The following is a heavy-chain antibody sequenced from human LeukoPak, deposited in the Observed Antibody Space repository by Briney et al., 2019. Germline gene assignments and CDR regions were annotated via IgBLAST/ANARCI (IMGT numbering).Heavy chain of an antibody. CDR3: AKATYCGGDCYSDKYFQH. CDR1: GFTFSSYG. J-gene: IGHJ1*01. V-gene: IGHV3-30*18. D-gene: IGHD2-21*01. Sequence: PGGSLRLSCAASGFTFSSYGMHWVRQAPGKGLEWVAVISYDGSNKYYADSVKGRFTISRDNSKNTLYLQMNSLRAEDTAVYYCAKATYCGGDCYSDKYFQHWGQGTLVTVSS. CDR2: ISYDGSNK.